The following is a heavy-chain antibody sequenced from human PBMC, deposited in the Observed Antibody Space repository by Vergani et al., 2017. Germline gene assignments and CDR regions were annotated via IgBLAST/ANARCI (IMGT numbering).Heavy chain of an antibody. J-gene: IGHJ6*03. CDR3: AEENWNDGFNSYYYMDV. CDR1: GFTFRDFY. CDR2: ISDSGTSI. V-gene: IGHV3-11*01. Sequence: QVQLVESGGTLVKPGGSLRLSCAASGFTFRDFYMTWIRQVPGKGLEWVSHISDSGTSINYADSVKGRFTVSRDNAKKSLYLQMTSLRVEDTAVYYCAEENWNDGFNSYYYMDVWGKGTTVTVSS. D-gene: IGHD1-1*01.